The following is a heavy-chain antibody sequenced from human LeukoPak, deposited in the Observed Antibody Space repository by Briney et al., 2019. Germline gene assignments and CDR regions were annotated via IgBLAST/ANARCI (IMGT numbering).Heavy chain of an antibody. V-gene: IGHV1-18*01. CDR3: ATVRAVAGTQDC. J-gene: IGHJ4*02. D-gene: IGHD6-19*01. CDR1: GYTFTSHG. CDR2: ISIYKGDI. Sequence: ASVKVSCKASGYTFTSHGTSWVRQAPGQGLEWMGWISIYKGDIKYSQKVQGRVTMTRDTSTSTAYMELRSLRSDDTAVYYCATVRAVAGTQDCWGQGTLVTVSS.